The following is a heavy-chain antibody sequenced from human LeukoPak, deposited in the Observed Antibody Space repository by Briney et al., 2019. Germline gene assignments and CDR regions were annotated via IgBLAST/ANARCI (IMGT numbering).Heavy chain of an antibody. J-gene: IGHJ4*02. CDR1: GFTFGSYA. CDR2: ISGVGNT. D-gene: IGHD6-13*01. V-gene: IGHV3-23*01. Sequence: HTGGSLRLSCAASGFTFGSYAMSWVRQAPGKRLEWVSDISGVGNTYYAESVKGRFTISRDNSKNTLYLQMNSLRAEDTALYYASGHGSSSYWGQGTLVAVSS. CDR3: SGHGSSSY.